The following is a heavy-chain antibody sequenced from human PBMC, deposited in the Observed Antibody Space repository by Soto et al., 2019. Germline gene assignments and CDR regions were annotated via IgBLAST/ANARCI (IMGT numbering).Heavy chain of an antibody. CDR1: CGSISSGDYY. V-gene: IGHV4-30-4*01. D-gene: IGHD2-21*01. CDR2: IYYSGST. J-gene: IGHJ5*02. CDR3: ARVLRGGSWHGTPGCGVPCFDP. Sequence: SETLSITCTVSCGSISSGDYYWSWIRQPPGKGLEWIGYIYYSGSTYYNPSLKSRVTISVDTSKNQFSLKLSSVTATDTAVYYCARVLRGGSWHGTPGCGVPCFDPRGQRTPLSV.